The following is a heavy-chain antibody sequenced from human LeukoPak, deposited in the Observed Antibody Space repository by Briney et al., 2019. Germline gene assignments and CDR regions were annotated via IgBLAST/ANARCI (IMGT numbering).Heavy chain of an antibody. D-gene: IGHD3-3*01. Sequence: GGSLRLSCAASGFTVSSNYMSWVRQAPGKGLEWVSVIYSGGSTYYADSVKGQFTISRDNSKNTLYLQMNSLRAEDTAVYYCARRYYDFWSGPYGMDVWGQGTTVTVSS. CDR3: ARRYYDFWSGPYGMDV. J-gene: IGHJ6*02. CDR2: IYSGGST. V-gene: IGHV3-53*01. CDR1: GFTVSSNY.